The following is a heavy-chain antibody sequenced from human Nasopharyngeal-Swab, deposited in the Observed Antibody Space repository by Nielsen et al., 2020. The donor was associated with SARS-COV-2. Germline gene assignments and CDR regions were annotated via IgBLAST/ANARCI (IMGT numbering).Heavy chain of an antibody. CDR1: GGSISSGDYY. D-gene: IGHD2/OR15-2a*01. Sequence: LRLSCSVSGGSISSGDYYWIWIRQPPGKGLEWIGYIYSSANTYYNPSLKSRVNMSVDMSKNQFSLKLSSVTAADTAVYYCAREVASANKNAFDIWGQGTMVTVSS. CDR3: AREVASANKNAFDI. J-gene: IGHJ3*02. CDR2: IYSSANT. V-gene: IGHV4-30-4*01.